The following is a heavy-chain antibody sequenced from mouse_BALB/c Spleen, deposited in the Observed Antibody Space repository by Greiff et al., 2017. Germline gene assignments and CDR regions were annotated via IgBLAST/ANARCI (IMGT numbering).Heavy chain of an antibody. Sequence: VHVKQSGAELVKPGASVKLSCTASGFNIKDTYMHWVKQRPEQGLEWIGRIDPANGNTKYDPKFQGKATITADTSSNTAYLQLSSLTSEDTAVYYCARGGYDGNYYAMDYWGQGTSVTVSS. CDR1: GFNIKDTY. CDR3: ARGGYDGNYYAMDY. CDR2: IDPANGNT. D-gene: IGHD2-2*01. J-gene: IGHJ4*01. V-gene: IGHV14-3*02.